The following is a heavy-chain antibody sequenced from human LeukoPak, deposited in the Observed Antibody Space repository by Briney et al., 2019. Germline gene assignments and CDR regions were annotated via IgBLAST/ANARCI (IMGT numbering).Heavy chain of an antibody. D-gene: IGHD3-22*01. J-gene: IGHJ3*02. CDR2: ISAYNGNT. V-gene: IGHV1-18*01. Sequence: ASVKVSCKASGYTFTSYGISWVRQAPGQGLEWMGWISAYNGNTNYAQKLQGRVTMTTDTSTSTAYMELRSLRSDDTAVYYCARTRMITRSVGAFDIWGQGTMVTVSS. CDR1: GYTFTSYG. CDR3: ARTRMITRSVGAFDI.